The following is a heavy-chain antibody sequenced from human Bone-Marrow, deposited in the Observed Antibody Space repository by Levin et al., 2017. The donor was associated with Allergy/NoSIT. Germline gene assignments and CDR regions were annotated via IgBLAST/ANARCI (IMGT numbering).Heavy chain of an antibody. CDR1: GFSVSSYL. CDR3: VRGQGGKGFDY. D-gene: IGHD4-23*01. J-gene: IGHJ4*02. V-gene: IGHV3-66*01. CDR2: IYSDTTGSSI. Sequence: GESLKISCAASGFSVSSYLMNWVRQAPGKGPEWVAVIYSDTTGSSIYYAESVQGRFTISRDKSKNMFQIQMSSQRAEDTAIYYCVRGQGGKGFDYWGQGTLVTVSS.